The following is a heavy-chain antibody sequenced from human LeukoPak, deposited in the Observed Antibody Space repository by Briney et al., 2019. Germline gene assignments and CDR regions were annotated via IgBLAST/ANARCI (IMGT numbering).Heavy chain of an antibody. CDR2: INYSGST. V-gene: IGHV4-39*01. CDR3: ARLLWFGEDY. Sequence: SETLSLTCTVSGASISRSDYNWGWIRQPPGKGLEWIGSINYSGSTYYNPSLKSRVTISVDTSKNQFSLKLSSVTAADTAVYYCARLLWFGEDYWGQGTLVTVSS. J-gene: IGHJ4*02. CDR1: GASISRSDYN. D-gene: IGHD3-10*01.